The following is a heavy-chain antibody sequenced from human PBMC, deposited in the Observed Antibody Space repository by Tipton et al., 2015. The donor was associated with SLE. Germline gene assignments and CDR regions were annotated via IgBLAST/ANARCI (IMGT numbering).Heavy chain of an antibody. CDR3: ARGPYCSSTSCPIWFDP. V-gene: IGHV4-31*03. CDR2: IYYSGST. J-gene: IGHJ5*02. D-gene: IGHD2-2*01. CDR1: GGSISSGGYY. Sequence: TLSLTCTVSGGSISSGGYYWSWIRQHPGKGLEWIGYIYYSGSTYYNPSLKSRVTISVDTSKNQFSLKLSSVTAADTAVYYCARGPYCSSTSCPIWFDPWGQGTLVTVSS.